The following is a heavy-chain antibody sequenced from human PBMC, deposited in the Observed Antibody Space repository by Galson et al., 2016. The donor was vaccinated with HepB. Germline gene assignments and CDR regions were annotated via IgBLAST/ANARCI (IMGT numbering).Heavy chain of an antibody. D-gene: IGHD4-17*01. Sequence: SLRLSCAASGFTFSDHYMSWIRQAPGKGPEWPAYISGSSSRTNYAGSVKGRFTISRDNAKNSLYLQMNSLRAEDTALYYCAKANGYYFDYWGQGTLVTVSS. V-gene: IGHV3-11*06. CDR3: AKANGYYFDY. CDR2: ISGSSSRT. J-gene: IGHJ4*02. CDR1: GFTFSDHY.